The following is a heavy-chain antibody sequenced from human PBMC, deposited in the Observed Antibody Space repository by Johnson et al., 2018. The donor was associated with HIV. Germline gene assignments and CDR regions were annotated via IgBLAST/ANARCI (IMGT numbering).Heavy chain of an antibody. CDR3: ARQGAAAGRALDAFDI. J-gene: IGHJ3*02. V-gene: IGHV3-66*03. CDR1: GFTVRSNY. CDR2: ISRDGAIT. D-gene: IGHD6-13*01. Sequence: VQLVESGGGLIQPGGSLRLSCAASGFTVRSNYMSWVRQAPGKGLEYVSSISRDGAITYYAASVKGRFTISRDNPKNTLYLQVNSLRAEDTAVYYCARQGAAAGRALDAFDIWGQGTMVTVSS.